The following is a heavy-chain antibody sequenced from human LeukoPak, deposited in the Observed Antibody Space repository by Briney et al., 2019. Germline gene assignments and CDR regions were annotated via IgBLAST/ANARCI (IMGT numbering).Heavy chain of an antibody. J-gene: IGHJ6*03. CDR2: ISSSSSYI. V-gene: IGHV3-21*01. D-gene: IGHD2-15*01. CDR3: ARVGISEGSNTGYYYYYMDV. Sequence: GGSLRLSCAASGFTFSSYSMNWVRQAPGKGLEWVSSISSSSSYIYYADSVKGRFTISRDNAKNSLYLQMNSLRAEDTAVYYCARVGISEGSNTGYYYYYMDVWGKGTTVTVSS. CDR1: GFTFSSYS.